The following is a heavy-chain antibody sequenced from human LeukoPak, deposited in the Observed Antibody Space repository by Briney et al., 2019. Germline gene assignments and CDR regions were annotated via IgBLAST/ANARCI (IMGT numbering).Heavy chain of an antibody. CDR2: IYYSGST. D-gene: IGHD6-19*01. J-gene: IGHJ4*02. Sequence: PSETLSPTCTASGVSISTSSNNWGWIRQPPGKGLEWLGSIYYSGSTYYNPSLKSRVTISVETSKNHFSLKLSSVTAADTAVYYCARLNINSGWPNYVDYWGQGTLVTVSS. CDR1: GVSISTSSNN. CDR3: ARLNINSGWPNYVDY. V-gene: IGHV4-39*02.